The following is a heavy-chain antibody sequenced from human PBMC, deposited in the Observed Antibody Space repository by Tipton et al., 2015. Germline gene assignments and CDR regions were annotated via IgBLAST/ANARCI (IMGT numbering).Heavy chain of an antibody. J-gene: IGHJ1*01. V-gene: IGHV4-59*01. CDR1: GGSIHNYY. Sequence: TLSLTCTVSGGSIHNYYWSWIRQPPGKGLEWIGSIYSIGSGYYNPSLKSGVTMSVDTSKNQFSLKLSSVIAADTAVYYCARASIIQGYYHDSSRYYLFNSWGQGTLVTVSS. CDR2: IYSIGSG. CDR3: ARASIIQGYYHDSSRYYLFNS. D-gene: IGHD3-22*01.